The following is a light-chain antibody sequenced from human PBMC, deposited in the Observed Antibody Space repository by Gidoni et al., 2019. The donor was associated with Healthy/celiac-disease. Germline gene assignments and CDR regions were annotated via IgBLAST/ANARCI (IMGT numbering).Light chain of an antibody. CDR2: GAS. CDR1: QSVSSSY. V-gene: IGKV3-20*01. CDR3: QQYGSSPLFT. J-gene: IGKJ3*01. Sequence: EIVLTKSPGTLSLSPGERATLSCRASQSVSSSYLAWYQQKPGQAPRLRIYGASSRATGIPDRFSGSGSGTDFTLTISRLEPEDFAVYYCQQYGSSPLFTFGPGTKVDIK.